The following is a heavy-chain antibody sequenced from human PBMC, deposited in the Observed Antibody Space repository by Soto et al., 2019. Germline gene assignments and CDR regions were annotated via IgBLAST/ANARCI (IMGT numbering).Heavy chain of an antibody. CDR1: GGSISSYY. V-gene: IGHV4-59*01. D-gene: IGHD3-3*01. Sequence: SETLSLTCTVSGGSISSYYWSWIRQPPGKGLEWIGYIYYSGSTNYNPSLKSRVTISVDTSKNQFSLKLSSVTAADTAVYYCARATIFGGPTNFDYWGRGTLVTVSS. J-gene: IGHJ4*02. CDR2: IYYSGST. CDR3: ARATIFGGPTNFDY.